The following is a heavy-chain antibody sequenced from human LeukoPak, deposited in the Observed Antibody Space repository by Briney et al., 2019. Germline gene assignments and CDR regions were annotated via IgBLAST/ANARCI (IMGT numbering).Heavy chain of an antibody. CDR3: ARDVGVYSNSSDPYYFDY. CDR1: GGSISSYY. Sequence: PSETLSLTCTVSGGSISSYYWSWIRQPPGKGLEWVGCIYYSGSTDYNPSLKSRVTISVDTSKNQFSLKLSSVTAADTAVYYCARDVGVYSNSSDPYYFDYWGQGTLVTVSS. D-gene: IGHD6-6*01. CDR2: IYYSGST. V-gene: IGHV4-59*12. J-gene: IGHJ4*02.